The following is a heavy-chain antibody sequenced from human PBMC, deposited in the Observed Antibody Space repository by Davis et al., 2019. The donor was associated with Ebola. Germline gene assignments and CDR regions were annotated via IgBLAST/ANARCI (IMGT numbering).Heavy chain of an antibody. CDR1: GFTFSSYS. D-gene: IGHD5-12*01. CDR3: ARDNGYSGYDSPVFDY. V-gene: IGHV3-48*04. J-gene: IGHJ4*02. Sequence: GGSLRLSCAASGFTFSSYSMNWVRQAPGKGLEWVSYISSSSSTIYYADSVKGRFTISRDNAKNTLYLQMNSLRAEDTAVYYCARDNGYSGYDSPVFDYWGQGTLVTVSS. CDR2: ISSSSSTI.